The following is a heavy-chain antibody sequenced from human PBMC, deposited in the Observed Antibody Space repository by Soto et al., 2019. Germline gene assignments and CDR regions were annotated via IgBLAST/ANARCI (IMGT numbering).Heavy chain of an antibody. CDR3: AREEAARTLYYYYGMDV. D-gene: IGHD6-6*01. Sequence: GGSLRLSCAASGFTFSSYGMHWVRQAPGKGLEWVSYISSSSSTIYYADSVKGRFTISRDNAKNSLYLQMNSLRDEDTAVYYCAREEAARTLYYYYGMDVWGQGTTVTVSS. J-gene: IGHJ6*02. CDR1: GFTFSSYG. V-gene: IGHV3-48*02. CDR2: ISSSSSTI.